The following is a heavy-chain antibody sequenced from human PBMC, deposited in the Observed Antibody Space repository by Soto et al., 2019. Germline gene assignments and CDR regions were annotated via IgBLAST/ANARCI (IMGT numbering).Heavy chain of an antibody. CDR3: ARDDYSSDS. CDR1: GFTVSTYY. J-gene: IGHJ4*02. Sequence: EVQLVESGGGLIQPGGSLRLSCAVSGFTVSTYYMSWVRQAPGKGLEWVSVIWANGGTYYADSVRGRFSISRDISKNILYLQMNSLRVEDTAVYYCARDDYSSDSWGQGTLVTVSS. CDR2: IWANGGT. V-gene: IGHV3-53*01. D-gene: IGHD2-21*01.